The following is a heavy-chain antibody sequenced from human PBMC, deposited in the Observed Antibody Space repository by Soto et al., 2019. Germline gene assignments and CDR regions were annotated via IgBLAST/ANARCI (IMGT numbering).Heavy chain of an antibody. V-gene: IGHV3-7*01. CDR1: GFTFSSYW. CDR3: AREGYCSGGGCYSGNYYYGMDV. J-gene: IGHJ6*02. CDR2: IKQDGSEK. Sequence: PGGSLRLSCAASGFTFSSYWMSWVRQAPGKGLEWVANIKQDGSEKYYVDSVKGRFTISRDNAKNSLYLQMNSLRAEDTAVYYCAREGYCSGGGCYSGNYYYGMDVWGQGTTVTVSS. D-gene: IGHD2-15*01.